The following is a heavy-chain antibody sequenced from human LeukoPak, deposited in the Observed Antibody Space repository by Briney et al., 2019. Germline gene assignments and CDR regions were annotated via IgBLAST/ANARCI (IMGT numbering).Heavy chain of an antibody. D-gene: IGHD3-10*01. Sequence: ASVKVSCKASGYNFTGYYLHWVRQAPGQGLEWMGWTNPNSGATNYAQKFQGRVTMTRDTSISTAYMELTRLTSDDTAVYYCAKDLVGFGEFFDYWGQGTLVTVSS. CDR1: GYNFTGYY. V-gene: IGHV1-2*02. CDR3: AKDLVGFGEFFDY. J-gene: IGHJ4*02. CDR2: TNPNSGAT.